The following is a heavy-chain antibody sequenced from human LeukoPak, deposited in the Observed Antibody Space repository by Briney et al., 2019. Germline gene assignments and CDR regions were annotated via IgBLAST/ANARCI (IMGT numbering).Heavy chain of an antibody. J-gene: IGHJ5*02. CDR2: VSNSGSTK. Sequence: PGGSLRLSCAASGFDFSDYYMTWIRQAPGKGLEWVSHVSNSGSTKYYADSVKGRFTISRDNAKYSLYLQMHSLRAEDTAVYYCARTTEGLDPGGQGTLVTVSS. CDR1: GFDFSDYY. CDR3: ARTTEGLDP. D-gene: IGHD1-1*01. V-gene: IGHV3-11*01.